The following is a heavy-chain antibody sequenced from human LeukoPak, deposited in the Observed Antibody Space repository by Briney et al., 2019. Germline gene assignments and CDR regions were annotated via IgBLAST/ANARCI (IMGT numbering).Heavy chain of an antibody. CDR3: ARRNRGYDL. J-gene: IGHJ4*02. CDR1: GFTFSSYE. CDR2: ISSSGSTI. D-gene: IGHD5-12*01. Sequence: GGSLRLSCAASGFTFSSYEMNWVRQAPGKGLEWVSYISSSGSTIYYADSVKGRFTISRDNAKSSLYLQMNSLRAEDTAVYYCARRNRGYDLWGQGTLVTVSS. V-gene: IGHV3-48*03.